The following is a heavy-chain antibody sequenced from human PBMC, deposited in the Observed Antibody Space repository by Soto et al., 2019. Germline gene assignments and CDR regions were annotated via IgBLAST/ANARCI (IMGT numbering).Heavy chain of an antibody. CDR2: ISAYNGNT. CDR1: GYTFTSYG. Sequence: ASVKVSCKASGYTFTSYGISWVRQAPGQGLERMGWISAYNGNTNYAQKLQGRVTMTTDTSTSTAYMELRSLRSDGTAVYYCARDRTYDFWSGYYTDTFDYWGQGTLVTVSS. J-gene: IGHJ4*02. CDR3: ARDRTYDFWSGYYTDTFDY. V-gene: IGHV1-18*01. D-gene: IGHD3-3*01.